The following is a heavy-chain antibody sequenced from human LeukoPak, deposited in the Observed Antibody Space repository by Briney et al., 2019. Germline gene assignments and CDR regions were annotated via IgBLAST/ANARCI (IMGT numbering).Heavy chain of an antibody. D-gene: IGHD6-19*01. CDR3: ATGVSIAVAVGYHY. Sequence: GASVKVSCKVSGYTLTELSMHWVRQAPGKGLEWMGGFDPEDGETIYAQKFQGRVTMTEDTSTDTAYMELSSLRSEDTAVYYCATGVSIAVAVGYHYWGQGTLVTVSS. CDR2: FDPEDGET. CDR1: GYTLTELS. V-gene: IGHV1-24*01. J-gene: IGHJ4*02.